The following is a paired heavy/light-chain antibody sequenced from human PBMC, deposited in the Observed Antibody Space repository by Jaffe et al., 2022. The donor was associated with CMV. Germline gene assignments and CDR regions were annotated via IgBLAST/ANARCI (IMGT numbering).Light chain of an antibody. V-gene: IGKV1-9*01. Sequence: IQLTQSPSSLSASVGDRVTITCRASQGISSYLAWYQQKPGKAPKLLIYAASTLLGGVPSRFSGSGSGTDFTLTISSLQPEDFATYYCQQHNSDPRAFGGGTKVEIK. CDR1: QGISSY. CDR2: AAS. CDR3: QQHNSDPRA. J-gene: IGKJ4*01.
Heavy chain of an antibody. CDR1: GFTVSNTY. Sequence: EVQLVESGGGLIQPGGSLRLSCVASGFTVSNTYMVWVRQAPGKGLEWVSVVYSAGSTNYGDSVRGRFTASRDTSKNTLYLELNSLRAEDTAVYYCARSTRDVSGAFDYWGQGTLVTVSS. J-gene: IGHJ4*02. D-gene: IGHD1-1*01. CDR2: VYSAGST. V-gene: IGHV3-53*01. CDR3: ARSTRDVSGAFDY.